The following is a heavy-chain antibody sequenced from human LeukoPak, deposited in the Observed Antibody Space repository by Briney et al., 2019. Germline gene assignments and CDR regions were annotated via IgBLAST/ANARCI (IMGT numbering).Heavy chain of an antibody. V-gene: IGHV1-18*01. Sequence: ASVKVSCTASGYTFTSYGISWVRQAPGQGLEWMGWISAYNGNTNYAQKLQGRVTMTTDTSTCTAYMELRSLRSDDTAVYYCARANYDFWSGYYRGGDWFDPWGQGTLVTVSS. J-gene: IGHJ5*02. CDR1: GYTFTSYG. CDR3: ARANYDFWSGYYRGGDWFDP. D-gene: IGHD3-3*01. CDR2: ISAYNGNT.